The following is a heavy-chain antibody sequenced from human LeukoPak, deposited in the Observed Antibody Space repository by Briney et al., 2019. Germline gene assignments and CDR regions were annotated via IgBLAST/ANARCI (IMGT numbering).Heavy chain of an antibody. Sequence: ASVKVSCKASGYTFTSYYMHWVRQAPGQGLGWMGIINPSGGSTSYAQKLQGRVTMTRDTSTSTVYMELSSLRSEDTAVYYCARCVAVAGTGPETYYYYGMDVWGQGTTVTVSS. CDR1: GYTFTSYY. V-gene: IGHV1-46*01. CDR2: INPSGGST. CDR3: ARCVAVAGTGPETYYYYGMDV. J-gene: IGHJ6*02. D-gene: IGHD6-19*01.